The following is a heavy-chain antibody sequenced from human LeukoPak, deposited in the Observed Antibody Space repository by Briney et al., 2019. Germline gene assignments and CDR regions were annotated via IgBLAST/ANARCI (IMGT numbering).Heavy chain of an antibody. V-gene: IGHV3-53*01. D-gene: IGHD1-1*01. J-gene: IGHJ4*02. Sequence: PGGSLRLSCAASGFTFSSYAMHWVRQAPGKGLEWVSLIYSDGTTYYADSVKGRFTISSDSCKNTVYLQMNSLRAEDTAVYYCTRGGAYHWDYWGQGTLVTVSS. CDR3: TRGGAYHWDY. CDR2: IYSDGTT. CDR1: GFTFSSYA.